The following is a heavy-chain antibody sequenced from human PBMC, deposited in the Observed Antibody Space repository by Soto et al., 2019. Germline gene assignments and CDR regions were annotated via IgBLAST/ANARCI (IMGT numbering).Heavy chain of an antibody. J-gene: IGHJ6*02. D-gene: IGHD1-26*01. Sequence: QVQLVQSGAEVKKPGSSVKVSCKASGGTFSSYTISWVRQAPGQGLEWMGRIIPILGIANYAQKFQGRVTITADKSTSTAYMELSSLRSEDTAVYYCAREAGAKYSYYYGMDVWGQGTTVTVSS. CDR1: GGTFSSYT. CDR2: IIPILGIA. CDR3: AREAGAKYSYYYGMDV. V-gene: IGHV1-69*08.